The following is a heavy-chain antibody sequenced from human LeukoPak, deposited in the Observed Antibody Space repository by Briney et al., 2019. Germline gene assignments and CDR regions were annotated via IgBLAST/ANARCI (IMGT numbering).Heavy chain of an antibody. CDR2: IWYDGSNK. J-gene: IGHJ1*01. CDR1: GFTFSSYG. Sequence: GGSLRLSCAASGFTFSSYGMHWVRQAPGKGLEWVAVIWYDGSNKYYADSVKGRFTISRDNSKNTLYLQMNSLRAEDTAVYYCAGTNYYGSGSAEYFQHWGQGTLVTVSS. CDR3: AGTNYYGSGSAEYFQH. D-gene: IGHD3-10*01. V-gene: IGHV3-33*01.